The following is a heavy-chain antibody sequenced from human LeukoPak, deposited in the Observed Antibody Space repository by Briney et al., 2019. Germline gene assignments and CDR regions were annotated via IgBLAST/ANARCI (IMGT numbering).Heavy chain of an antibody. J-gene: IGHJ6*02. CDR2: ISAYNGNT. Sequence: ASVKVSCTASGYTFTNYGISWVRQAPGQGLEWMGWISAYNGNTIYAQKLQGRVTMATDTSTTTGYMELRSLRSDDTAMYYCARDAGGHYGMDVWGQGTTVTVSS. V-gene: IGHV1-18*01. CDR1: GYTFTNYG. CDR3: ARDAGGHYGMDV.